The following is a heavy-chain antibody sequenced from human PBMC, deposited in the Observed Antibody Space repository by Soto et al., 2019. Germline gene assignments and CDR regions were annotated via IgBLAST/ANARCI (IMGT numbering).Heavy chain of an antibody. CDR1: GFSLSPHW. V-gene: IGHV3-74*03. D-gene: IGHD3-16*01. J-gene: IGHJ4*02. Sequence: GSLRLSCAASGFSLSPHWMHWVRQVPGRGLEWVARLSSDGFGAAYADSVKGRFFISRDIARNTLSLQMNSLRADDTAVYYCARDLGGPDYWGRGTSVTVSS. CDR2: LSSDGFGA. CDR3: ARDLGGPDY.